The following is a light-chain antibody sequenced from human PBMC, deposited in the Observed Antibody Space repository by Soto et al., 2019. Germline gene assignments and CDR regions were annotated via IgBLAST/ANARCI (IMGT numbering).Light chain of an antibody. CDR2: DVS. Sequence: QSALTQPASVSGSPGQSITISCTGTSSDVGGYNYVSWYQQHPGKAPNLMIYDVSNRPSGVSNRFSGSQSGNTASLTISGLQADDEADDYCSSYTSSSFYVFGTGTKVTVL. CDR3: SSYTSSSFYV. CDR1: SSDVGGYNY. J-gene: IGLJ1*01. V-gene: IGLV2-14*01.